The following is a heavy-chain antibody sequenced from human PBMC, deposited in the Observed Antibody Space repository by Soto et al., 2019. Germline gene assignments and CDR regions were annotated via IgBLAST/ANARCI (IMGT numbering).Heavy chain of an antibody. CDR1: GFTFSSYG. CDR3: ARDGGVYDSFDY. Sequence: QVQLVESGGGVVQPGRSLRLSCAASGFTFSSYGMHWVRQAPGKGLEWVAVIWYDGSNKYYADSVKGRFTISRDNSKNTLYLQMNSLRAEDTAVYYCARDGGVYDSFDYWGQGTLVTVSS. CDR2: IWYDGSNK. V-gene: IGHV3-33*01. J-gene: IGHJ4*02. D-gene: IGHD3-22*01.